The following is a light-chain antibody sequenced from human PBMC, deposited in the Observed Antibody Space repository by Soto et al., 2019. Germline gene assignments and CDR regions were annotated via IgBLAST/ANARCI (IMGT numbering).Light chain of an antibody. CDR3: QPYNRRL. Sequence: DIQMTQSPSTLSASVGDRVTLTCRASQSAGIYLAWYQQKPGKAPKLLIYDASRLESGVPSRFSGSGSGTEFTLTISSLQPEDFATYYCQPYNRRLFGQGTKLEIK. V-gene: IGKV1-5*01. J-gene: IGKJ2*01. CDR2: DAS. CDR1: QSAGIY.